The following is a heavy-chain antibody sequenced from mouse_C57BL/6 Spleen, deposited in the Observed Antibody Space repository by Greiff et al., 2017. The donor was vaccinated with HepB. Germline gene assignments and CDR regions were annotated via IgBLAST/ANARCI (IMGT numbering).Heavy chain of an antibody. V-gene: IGHV3-6*01. D-gene: IGHD2-4*01. Sequence: DVQLQESGPGLVKPSQSLSLTCSVTGYSITSGYYWNWIRQFPGNKLEWMGYISYDGSNNYNPSLKNRISITRDTSKNQFFLKLNSVTTEDTATYYCARAYDYDEGYAMDYWGQGTSVTVSS. J-gene: IGHJ4*01. CDR2: ISYDGSN. CDR1: GYSITSGYY. CDR3: ARAYDYDEGYAMDY.